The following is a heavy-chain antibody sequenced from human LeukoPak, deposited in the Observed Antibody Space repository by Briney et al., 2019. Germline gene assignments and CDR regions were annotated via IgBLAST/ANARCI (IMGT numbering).Heavy chain of an antibody. V-gene: IGHV5-51*01. CDR2: IYPGDSDT. Sequence: GESLKTSCKGSGYSFTSDWIGWVRQMPGKGLEWMGIIYPGDSDTRYSPSFQGQVTISADKSISTAYLQWSSLKASDTAMYYCARLGDLYGDYGIHDYWGQGTLLTVPS. D-gene: IGHD4-17*01. J-gene: IGHJ4*02. CDR1: GYSFTSDW. CDR3: ARLGDLYGDYGIHDY.